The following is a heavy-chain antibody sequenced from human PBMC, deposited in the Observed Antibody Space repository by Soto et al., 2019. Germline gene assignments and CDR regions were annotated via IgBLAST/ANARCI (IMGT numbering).Heavy chain of an antibody. Sequence: PGGSLRLSCAASGFTFSSYAMTWVRQAPGKGLEWVSTIRASGGSTYYADSVKGRFTISRDNSMNTLFLHMNSLRAEDTAIYYCAKGGYTSTFDYWGLGTLVTVSS. J-gene: IGHJ4*02. V-gene: IGHV3-23*01. D-gene: IGHD5-12*01. CDR2: IRASGGST. CDR3: AKGGYTSTFDY. CDR1: GFTFSSYA.